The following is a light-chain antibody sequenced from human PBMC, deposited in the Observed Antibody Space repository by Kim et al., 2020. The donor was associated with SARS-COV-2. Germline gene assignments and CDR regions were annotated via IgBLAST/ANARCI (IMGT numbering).Light chain of an antibody. Sequence: EIVLTQAPGTLSLSPGERATLSCRASQSVSSDLVWYQQRPGQAPRLLIYDASNRATGIPARFSGSGSGTDFTLTISSLESEDFAVYYCQQRSRWPLTFGGGTKVDIK. CDR3: QQRSRWPLT. CDR2: DAS. J-gene: IGKJ4*01. V-gene: IGKV3-11*01. CDR1: QSVSSD.